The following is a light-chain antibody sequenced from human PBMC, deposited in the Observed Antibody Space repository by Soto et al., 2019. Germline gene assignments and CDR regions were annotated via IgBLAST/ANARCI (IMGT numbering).Light chain of an antibody. CDR2: DAS. Sequence: DIQMTQSPSSLSASVGDRVTITCRASQGISTFLAWYQQKPGKVPKLLIYDASTLQSGVPSRFSGSGSETDFTLTITSLQPEDVATYYCQKYDSAPRTFGQGTKVEIK. J-gene: IGKJ1*01. V-gene: IGKV1-27*01. CDR1: QGISTF. CDR3: QKYDSAPRT.